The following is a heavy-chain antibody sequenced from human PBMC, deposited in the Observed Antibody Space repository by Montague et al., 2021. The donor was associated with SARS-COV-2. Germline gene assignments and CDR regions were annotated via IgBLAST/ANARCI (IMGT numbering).Heavy chain of an antibody. V-gene: IGHV3-33*01. Sequence: SLRLSCAASGFTFSSYGMHWVRQAPGKGLEWVAVIWYDGSNKYYADSVKGRFTISRDNSKNTLYLQMNGLRAEDTAVYYCARDKRDRYDFWSGYYTDYYYGMDVWGQGTTVTVSS. CDR2: IWYDGSNK. CDR3: ARDKRDRYDFWSGYYTDYYYGMDV. D-gene: IGHD3-3*01. J-gene: IGHJ6*02. CDR1: GFTFSSYG.